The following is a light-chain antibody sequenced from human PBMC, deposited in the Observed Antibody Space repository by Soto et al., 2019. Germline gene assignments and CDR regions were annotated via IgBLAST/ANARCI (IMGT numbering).Light chain of an antibody. Sequence: IQMTQSPSSLSASVGDRVTITCRASQGISTFLAWYQQKPGKAPKLLIYDASDLETGVPSRFSGSGSGTGFTFTISSLQPEDFATYCCQQYESLPLTFGQGTRLENK. CDR3: QQYESLPLT. CDR1: QGISTF. V-gene: IGKV1-33*01. CDR2: DAS. J-gene: IGKJ5*01.